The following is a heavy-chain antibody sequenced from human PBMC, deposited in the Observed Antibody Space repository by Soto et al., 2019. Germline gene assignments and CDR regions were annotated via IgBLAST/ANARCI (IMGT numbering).Heavy chain of an antibody. D-gene: IGHD1-26*01. CDR2: VYYSGTT. CDR3: VTVNLVGAAYYFDY. V-gene: IGHV4-30-4*01. J-gene: IGHJ4*02. Sequence: QVQLQEWGPGLVKPSQTLSLTCTVSGGSIRNGDYYWGWIRQPPGKGLEWIGYVYYSGTTYSHPSLKSRVTLSGDTSENEFSLRLSSVTAADTAVYYCVTVNLVGAAYYFDYWGPGTLVTVSS. CDR1: GGSIRNGDYY.